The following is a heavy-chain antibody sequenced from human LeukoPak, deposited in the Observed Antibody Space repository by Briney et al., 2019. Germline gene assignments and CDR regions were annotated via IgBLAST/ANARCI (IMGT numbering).Heavy chain of an antibody. CDR2: INPNSGGT. D-gene: IGHD1-1*01. V-gene: IGHV1-2*02. J-gene: IGHJ3*02. CDR3: ASGIKYNWNDGPGDAFDI. CDR1: GYTFTGYY. Sequence: ASVKVSCXASGYTFTGYYMHWVRQAPGQGLEGMGWINPNSGGTNYAQKFQGRVTMTRDTSISTAYMDLSRLRSDDTAVYYCASGIKYNWNDGPGDAFDIWGQGTMVTVSS.